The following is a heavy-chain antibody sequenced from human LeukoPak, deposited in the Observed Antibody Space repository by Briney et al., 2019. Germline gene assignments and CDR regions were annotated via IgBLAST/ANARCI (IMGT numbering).Heavy chain of an antibody. V-gene: IGHV3-49*03. D-gene: IGHD3-22*01. J-gene: IGHJ4*02. CDR2: IRTKTYGETT. CDR1: GFTSGDYP. Sequence: GGSLRLSCSASGFTSGDYPLTWSRQAPGKGLEWLGFIRTKTYGETTEYAAFVGGRFIISREDSKSIAYLQMGSLRAEDTAVYFCTRDYYETSGYISMGLWGQGTLVTVSS. CDR3: TRDYYETSGYISMGL.